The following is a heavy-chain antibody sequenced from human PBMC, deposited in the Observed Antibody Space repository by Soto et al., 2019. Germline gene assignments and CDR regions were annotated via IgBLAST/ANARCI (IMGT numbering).Heavy chain of an antibody. D-gene: IGHD1-20*01. J-gene: IGHJ4*02. V-gene: IGHV3-21*01. CDR3: AREGSITEIFDY. CDR2: ISSSSSYI. CDR1: GFTFSSYS. Sequence: GGSLRLSCAASGFTFSSYSMNWVRQAPGKGLEWVSSISSSSSYIYYADSVKGRFTISRDNAKNSLYLQMNSLRAEDTAVYYCAREGSITEIFDYWGQGTLVTVSS.